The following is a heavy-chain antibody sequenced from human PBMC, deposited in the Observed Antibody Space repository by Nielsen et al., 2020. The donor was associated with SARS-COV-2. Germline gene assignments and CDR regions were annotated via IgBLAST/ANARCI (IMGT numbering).Heavy chain of an antibody. CDR3: ARGSDEGLAL. CDR1: GGAISSYY. Sequence: EPLSLTCTVSGGAISSYYWTWIRQPPEKGLEWIAYIYDSGNTNYNPSLKSRVTISVDTSRNQFSLKLTSVTAADTAVYYCARGSDEGLALWGQGTLVTVSS. D-gene: IGHD3-3*01. CDR2: IYDSGNT. V-gene: IGHV4-59*13. J-gene: IGHJ4*02.